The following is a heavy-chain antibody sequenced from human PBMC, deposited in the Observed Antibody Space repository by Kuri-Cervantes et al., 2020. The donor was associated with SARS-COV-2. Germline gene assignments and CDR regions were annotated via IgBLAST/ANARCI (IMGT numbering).Heavy chain of an antibody. CDR1: GFTFSSYW. CDR3: AKDPGFRELLYYFDY. V-gene: IGHV3-7*03. D-gene: IGHD3-10*01. Sequence: GESLKISCAASGFTFSSYWMSWVRQAPGKGLEWVANIKQDGSEKYYVDSVKGRFTISRDNAKNTLYLQMNSLRAEDTAVYYCAKDPGFRELLYYFDYWGQGTLVTVSS. CDR2: IKQDGSEK. J-gene: IGHJ4*02.